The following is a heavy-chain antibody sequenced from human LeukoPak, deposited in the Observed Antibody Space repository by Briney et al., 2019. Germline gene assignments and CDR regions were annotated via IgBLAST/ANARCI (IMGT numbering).Heavy chain of an antibody. CDR1: GYTFTSYG. CDR3: ARDSYSSSWSNYYYYGMDV. CDR2: ISAYNSNT. Sequence: ASVKVSCKASGYTFTSYGISWVRQAPGQGLEWMGWISAYNSNTNYAQKLQGRVTMTTDTSTSTAYMELRSLRSDDTAVYYCARDSYSSSWSNYYYYGMDVWGQGTTVTVSS. V-gene: IGHV1-18*01. D-gene: IGHD6-13*01. J-gene: IGHJ6*02.